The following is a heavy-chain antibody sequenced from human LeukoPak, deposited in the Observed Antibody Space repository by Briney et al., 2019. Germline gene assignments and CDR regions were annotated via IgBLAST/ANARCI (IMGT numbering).Heavy chain of an antibody. Sequence: SQTLSLTCTVSGGSISSGGYYWSWIRQHPGKGLEWIGYIYYSGSTYYNPSLKSRVTISVDTSKNQFSLKLSSVTAADTAVYYCARDRLWFGELFGPTSMDVWGQGTTVTVSS. J-gene: IGHJ6*02. CDR2: IYYSGST. D-gene: IGHD3-10*01. CDR3: ARDRLWFGELFGPTSMDV. CDR1: GGSISSGGYY. V-gene: IGHV4-31*03.